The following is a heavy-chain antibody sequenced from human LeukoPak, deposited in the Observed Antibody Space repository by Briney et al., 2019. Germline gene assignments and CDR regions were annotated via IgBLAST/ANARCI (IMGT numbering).Heavy chain of an antibody. D-gene: IGHD6-19*01. CDR3: AKDIGSGWYAFDY. CDR2: ISWNSGSI. J-gene: IGHJ4*02. Sequence: GRSLRLSCAASGFTFDDYAMHWVRQAPGKGVEWVSGISWNSGSIGYADSVKGRFTISRDNAKNSLYLQMNSLRAEDTALYYCAKDIGSGWYAFDYWGQGTLVTVSS. V-gene: IGHV3-9*01. CDR1: GFTFDDYA.